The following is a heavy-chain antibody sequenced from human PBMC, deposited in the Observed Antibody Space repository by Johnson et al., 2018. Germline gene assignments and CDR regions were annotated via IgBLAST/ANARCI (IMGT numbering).Heavy chain of an antibody. CDR2: IYYSGST. J-gene: IGHJ1*01. CDR3: ARDPPYSSGWAEYFQH. CDR1: GGSISSSSYY. Sequence: QVQLQESGPGLVKPSETLSLTCTVSGGSISSSSYYWGWIRQPPGKGLAWIGSIYYSGSTHYNPSLKSRVPISVYTSKNQFSLKLSSVTAADTAVYDCARDPPYSSGWAEYFQHWGQGTLVTVSS. V-gene: IGHV4-39*07. D-gene: IGHD6-19*01.